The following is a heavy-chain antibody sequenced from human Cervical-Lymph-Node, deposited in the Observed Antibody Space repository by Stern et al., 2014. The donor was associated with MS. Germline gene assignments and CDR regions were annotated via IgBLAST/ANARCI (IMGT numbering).Heavy chain of an antibody. Sequence: VQLVESGPGLVKPSETLSLTCTVSGDSISNYYWSWIRQPPGKGLEWIGYMYHSGSSNYNPSLKSRVTISVDTSKKQFSLKLNSVTAADTAVYYCARVGYYDSSGYYLDSWGQGTLVTVSS. D-gene: IGHD3-22*01. J-gene: IGHJ4*02. CDR2: MYHSGSS. CDR3: ARVGYYDSSGYYLDS. CDR1: GDSISNYY. V-gene: IGHV4-59*01.